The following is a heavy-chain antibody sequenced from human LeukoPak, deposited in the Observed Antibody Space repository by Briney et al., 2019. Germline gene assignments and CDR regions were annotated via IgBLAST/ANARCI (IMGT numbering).Heavy chain of an antibody. J-gene: IGHJ3*02. V-gene: IGHV3-23*01. CDR3: ARSDRSAFDI. D-gene: IGHD1-14*01. Sequence: GGSLRLSCEAAGFSLNTYGITWVRQAPGKGLEWVSGFSGGSGTTHYRDSVKGRFTISRDNSKNTVFLQMDSLRAEDTAVYYCARSDRSAFDIWGQGTMVTVSS. CDR1: GFSLNTYG. CDR2: FSGGSGTT.